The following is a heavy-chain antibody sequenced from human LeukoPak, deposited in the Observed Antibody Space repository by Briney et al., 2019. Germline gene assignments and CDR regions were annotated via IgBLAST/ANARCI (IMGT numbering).Heavy chain of an antibody. CDR3: AREYYYDSSGYYGDAFDI. J-gene: IGHJ3*02. CDR1: GYTFTSYA. D-gene: IGHD3-22*01. V-gene: IGHV1-69*13. CDR2: MIPIFGTA. Sequence: SVKVSCKASGYTFTSYAMNWVRQAPGQGLEWMGGMIPIFGTANYAQKFQGRVTITADEYTSTAYMELSSLRSDDTAVYYCAREYYYDSSGYYGDAFDIWGQGTMVTVSS.